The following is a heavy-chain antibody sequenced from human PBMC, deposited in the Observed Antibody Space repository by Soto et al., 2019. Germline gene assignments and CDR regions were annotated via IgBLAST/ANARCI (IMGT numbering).Heavy chain of an antibody. CDR2: ISGSGGST. CDR3: ANDRGQQLGIPD. J-gene: IGHJ3*01. CDR1: GFTFSSYA. V-gene: IGHV3-23*01. Sequence: GGSLRLSCAASGFTFSSYAMSWVRQAPGKGLEWVSAISGSGGSTYYADSVKGRFTISRENSKNTLYLQMNSLRPEDTAVYYGANDRGQQLGIPDWGQGTMVTVSS. D-gene: IGHD7-27*01.